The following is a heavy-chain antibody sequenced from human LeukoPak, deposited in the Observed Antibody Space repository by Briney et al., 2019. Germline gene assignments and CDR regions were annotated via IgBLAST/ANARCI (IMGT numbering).Heavy chain of an antibody. CDR1: GASISSSNFY. D-gene: IGHD3-16*01. CDR3: ARFMITVGGVYYFDY. CDR2: IYYGETT. J-gene: IGHJ4*02. V-gene: IGHV4-39*07. Sequence: SETLSLTCTVSGASISSSNFYWDWIRQSPGKGLEWIGNIYYGETTSYNPSFKSRVTISVDTSKNQFSLKLSSVTAADTAVYYCARFMITVGGVYYFDYWGQGTLVTVSS.